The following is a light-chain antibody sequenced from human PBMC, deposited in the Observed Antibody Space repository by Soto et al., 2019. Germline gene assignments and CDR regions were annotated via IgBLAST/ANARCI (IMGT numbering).Light chain of an antibody. CDR2: STS. V-gene: IGLV1-44*01. CDR1: SSNIGTNT. Sequence: QSVLTQPPSASGTPGQRVTISCSGGSSNIGTNTVNWYQQLPGTSPKLLIYSTSQRPSGVPDRFSGSKSGTSASLAISGLRSEDEADYYCAAWDDSLSGPVFGGGTKLTVL. CDR3: AAWDDSLSGPV. J-gene: IGLJ2*01.